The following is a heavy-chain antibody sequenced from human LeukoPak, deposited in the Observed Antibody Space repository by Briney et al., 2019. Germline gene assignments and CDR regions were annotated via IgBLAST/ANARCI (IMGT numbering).Heavy chain of an antibody. J-gene: IGHJ4*02. V-gene: IGHV3-74*01. CDR2: INGDGRTT. Sequence: PGGSLRLSCAASGFTFSSSWVHWVRQAPGKGLVWVSRINGDGRTTDYADSVKGRFTISRDNAKNTLFLQMSSLRGDDTAVYYCARAGQYYFEYWGQGILVTVSS. CDR3: ARAGQYYFEY. CDR1: GFTFSSSW.